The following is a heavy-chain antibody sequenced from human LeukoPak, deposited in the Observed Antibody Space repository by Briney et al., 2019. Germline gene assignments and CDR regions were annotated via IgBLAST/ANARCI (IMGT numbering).Heavy chain of an antibody. Sequence: SETLSLTCTVSGGSISSGDYYWSWIRQPPGKGLEWIGYIYYSGSTYYNPSLKSRVTISVDTSKNQFSLKLSSVTAADTAVYYCARGLRYGDYYFDYWGQGTLVTDSS. CDR1: GGSISSGDYY. J-gene: IGHJ4*01. CDR2: IYYSGST. V-gene: IGHV4-30-4*08. D-gene: IGHD4-17*01. CDR3: ARGLRYGDYYFDY.